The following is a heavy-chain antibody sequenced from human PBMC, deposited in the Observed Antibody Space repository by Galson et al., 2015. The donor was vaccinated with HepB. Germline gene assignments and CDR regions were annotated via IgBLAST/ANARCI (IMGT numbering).Heavy chain of an antibody. V-gene: IGHV3-23*01. CDR2: ISGSGGST. D-gene: IGHD5-18*01. CDR1: GSTFSSYA. CDR3: AKGARGYSYGPDDFDY. J-gene: IGHJ4*02. Sequence: SLRLSCAASGSTFSSYAMSWVRQAPGKGLEWVSAISGSGGSTYYADSVKGRFTISRDKSKNTLYLQMNSLRAEDTAVYYCAKGARGYSYGPDDFDYWGQGTLVTVSS.